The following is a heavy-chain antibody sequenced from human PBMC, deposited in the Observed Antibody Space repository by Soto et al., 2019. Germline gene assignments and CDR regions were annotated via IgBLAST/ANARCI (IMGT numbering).Heavy chain of an antibody. CDR1: GFTFSSYA. Sequence: QVQLVESGGGVVQPGRSLRLSCAASGFTFSSYAMHWVRQAPGKGLEWVAVISYDGSNKYYADSVKGRFTISRDNSKNTLYLQMNSLRAEDTAVYYCARYGYYGSGTGDYYYGMDVWGQGTTVTVSS. J-gene: IGHJ6*02. CDR3: ARYGYYGSGTGDYYYGMDV. CDR2: ISYDGSNK. V-gene: IGHV3-30-3*01. D-gene: IGHD3-10*01.